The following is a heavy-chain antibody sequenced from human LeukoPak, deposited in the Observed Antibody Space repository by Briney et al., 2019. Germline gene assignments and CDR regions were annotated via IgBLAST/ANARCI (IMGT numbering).Heavy chain of an antibody. CDR1: GFTFDDYA. CDR3: AKERNSSSRRRAFDI. CDR2: ISWNSGSI. J-gene: IGHJ3*02. V-gene: IGHV3-9*01. Sequence: GRSLRLSCAASGFTFDDYAMPWVRQAPGKGLEWVSGISWNSGSIGYADSVKGRFTISRDNAKDSLYLQMNSLRAEDTALYYCAKERNSSSRRRAFDIWGQGTMVTVSS. D-gene: IGHD6-13*01.